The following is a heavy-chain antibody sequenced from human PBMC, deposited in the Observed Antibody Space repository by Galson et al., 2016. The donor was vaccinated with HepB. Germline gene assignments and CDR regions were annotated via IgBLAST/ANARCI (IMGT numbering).Heavy chain of an antibody. CDR1: GFTFNNAW. D-gene: IGHD4-17*01. CDR3: ATGFLYGDYDGGFDY. J-gene: IGHJ4*02. CDR2: IKSTTDGGTT. Sequence: SLRLSCAGSGFTFNNAWMNWVRQAPGKGLEWVGRIKSTTDGGTTDYAAPVKGRFTVSRDDSKHTLFLQMNSLKTEDTAVYYCATGFLYGDYDGGFDYWGQGTLVTVSS. V-gene: IGHV3-15*07.